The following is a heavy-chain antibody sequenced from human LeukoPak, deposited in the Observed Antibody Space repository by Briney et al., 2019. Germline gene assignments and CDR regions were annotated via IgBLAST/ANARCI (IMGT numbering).Heavy chain of an antibody. D-gene: IGHD3-10*01. Sequence: PSETLSLTCTVSGGSISSYYWSWIRQPPGKGLEWIGYIYYSGSTNYNPSLKSRVTISVDTSKNQFSLKLSSVTAADTAVYYCARYKVRGVWTPRWFDPWGQGTLVTVSS. J-gene: IGHJ5*02. CDR1: GGSISSYY. CDR3: ARYKVRGVWTPRWFDP. V-gene: IGHV4-59*12. CDR2: IYYSGST.